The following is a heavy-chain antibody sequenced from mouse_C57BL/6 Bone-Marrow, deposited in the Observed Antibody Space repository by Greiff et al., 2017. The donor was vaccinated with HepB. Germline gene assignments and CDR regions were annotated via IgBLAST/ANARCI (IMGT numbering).Heavy chain of an antibody. CDR1: GYTFTDYE. J-gene: IGHJ4*01. CDR2: IDPETGGT. D-gene: IGHD3-3*01. CDR3: TGGGRGGGPYAMDY. V-gene: IGHV1-15*01. Sequence: VQLQQSGAELVRPGASVTLSCKASGYTFTDYEMHWVKQTPVHGLEWIGAIDPETGGTAYNQKFKGKAILTADKSSSTAYMELRSLTSEDSAVDYCTGGGRGGGPYAMDYWGQGTSVTVSS.